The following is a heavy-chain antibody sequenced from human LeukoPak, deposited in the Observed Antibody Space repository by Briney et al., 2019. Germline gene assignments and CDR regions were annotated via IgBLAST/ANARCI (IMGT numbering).Heavy chain of an antibody. CDR3: ARVTEKQFLPFDS. D-gene: IGHD6-19*01. V-gene: IGHV6-1*01. Sequence: SQTLSLTCAISGDSVSSNSAAWNWIRQSPSRGLEWLGRTYYRSRWYNEYALSVKSRITINPDTSKNQFSLQLNSVTPEDTAVYYCARVTEKQFLPFDSWGQGTLVTVSS. CDR2: TYYRSRWYN. CDR1: GDSVSSNSAA. J-gene: IGHJ4*02.